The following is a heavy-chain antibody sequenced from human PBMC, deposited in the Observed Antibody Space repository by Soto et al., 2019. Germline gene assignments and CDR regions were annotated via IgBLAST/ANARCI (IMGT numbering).Heavy chain of an antibody. Sequence: QVQLVQSGTEVKKPGASVKVSCKASGYTFSSYALHWVRQAPGQRLEWMGCINTVNGDTKYSQEFQGRVTITRDTTATTASMQLSSLISEDTAVYSWARAGYCRSGTNHYGMDLWGQGTTVTVSS. CDR2: INTVNGDT. CDR3: ARAGYCRSGTNHYGMDL. J-gene: IGHJ6*02. V-gene: IGHV1-3*04. CDR1: GYTFSSYA. D-gene: IGHD3-10*01.